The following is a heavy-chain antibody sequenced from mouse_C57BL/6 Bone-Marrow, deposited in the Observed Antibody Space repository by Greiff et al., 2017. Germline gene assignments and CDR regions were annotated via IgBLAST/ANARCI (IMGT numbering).Heavy chain of an antibody. CDR1: GYTFTSYG. D-gene: IGHD4-1*01. CDR3: ARHWDLY. Sequence: QVQLQQSGAELARPGASVKLSCKASGYTFTSYGISWVKQRTGQGLEWIGEVYPRSGNTYYNEKFKGKATLTADKSASTAYMGRRSLTSEDSGVYFCARHWDLYWGQGTLVTVSA. V-gene: IGHV1-81*01. J-gene: IGHJ3*01. CDR2: VYPRSGNT.